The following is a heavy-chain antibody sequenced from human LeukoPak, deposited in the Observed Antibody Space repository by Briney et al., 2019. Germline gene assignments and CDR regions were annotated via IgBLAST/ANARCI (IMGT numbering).Heavy chain of an antibody. CDR2: ISSSSSYI. J-gene: IGHJ4*02. Sequence: GGSLRLSCAAPGFTFRSYSMNWVRQAPGKGLEWVSSISSSSSYIYYADSVKGRFTISRDNAKNSLYLQMNSLRAEDTAVYYCARESKSSRNFDYWAREPWSPSPQ. CDR1: GFTFRSYS. V-gene: IGHV3-21*01. CDR3: ARESKSSRNFDY.